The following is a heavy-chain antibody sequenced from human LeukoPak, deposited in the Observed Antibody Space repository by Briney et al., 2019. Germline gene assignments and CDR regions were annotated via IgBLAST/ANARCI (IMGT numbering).Heavy chain of an antibody. D-gene: IGHD2-2*01. CDR3: ARPAEGERGYFDY. V-gene: IGHV3-21*01. J-gene: IGHJ4*02. CDR1: GFTFSSYS. CDR2: ISSSSSYI. Sequence: GGSLRLSCAASGFTFSSYSMNWVRQAPGKGLEWVSSISSSSSYIYYADSVKGRFTISRDNAKNSLYLQMNSLRAEDTAVYYCARPAEGERGYFDYWGQGTLVTVSS.